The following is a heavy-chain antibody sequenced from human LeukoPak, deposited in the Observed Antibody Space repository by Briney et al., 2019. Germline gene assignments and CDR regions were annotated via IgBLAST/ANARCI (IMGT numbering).Heavy chain of an antibody. CDR1: DGSISNYY. CDR3: ARDSGLGYCSTTSCSYGLDV. V-gene: IGHV4-59*01. Sequence: SETLSLTCSISDGSISNYYWTWIRQPPGKGLEWIGNIQYSGSTNFNPSLKSRVTVSVDTSKNQVSLKLRSVTAADTAVYYCARDSGLGYCSTTSCSYGLDVWGQGTTVFVS. CDR2: IQYSGST. D-gene: IGHD2-2*01. J-gene: IGHJ6*02.